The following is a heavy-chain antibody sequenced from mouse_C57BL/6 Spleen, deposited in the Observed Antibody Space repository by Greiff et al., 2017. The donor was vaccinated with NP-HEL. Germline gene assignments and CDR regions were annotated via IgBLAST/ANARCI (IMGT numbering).Heavy chain of an antibody. Sequence: VQLQQSGTVLARPGASVKMSCKTSGYTFTSYWMHWVKQRPGQGLEWIGAIYPGNSDTSYNQKFKGKAKLTAVTSASTAYMELSSLTNEDSAVYYCTGDYDYDDAMDYWGQGTSVTVSS. CDR1: GYTFTSYW. CDR2: IYPGNSDT. CDR3: TGDYDYDDAMDY. V-gene: IGHV1-5*01. D-gene: IGHD2-4*01. J-gene: IGHJ4*01.